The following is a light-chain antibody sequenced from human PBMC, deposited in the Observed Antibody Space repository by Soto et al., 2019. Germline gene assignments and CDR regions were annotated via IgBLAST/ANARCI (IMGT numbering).Light chain of an antibody. CDR2: DVS. J-gene: IGLJ1*01. V-gene: IGLV2-11*01. CDR3: CSYAGSYTLYV. CDR1: SSDVGGYNY. Sequence: QSALTQPRSVSGSPGQSVTISCTGTSSDVGGYNYVSWYQQHPGTAPKLMIYDVSMRPSGVPDRFSGSKSGNTASLTISGLQAEDEADYYCCSYAGSYTLYVFGPGTKLTVL.